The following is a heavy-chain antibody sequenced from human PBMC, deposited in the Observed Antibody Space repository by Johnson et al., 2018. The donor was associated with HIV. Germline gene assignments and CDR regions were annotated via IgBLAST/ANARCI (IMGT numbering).Heavy chain of an antibody. CDR3: ARVALVVYAFDI. V-gene: IGHV3-66*02. D-gene: IGHD2-15*01. J-gene: IGHJ3*02. Sequence: VQLVESGGGLVQPGGSLRLSCAASGFTVSSNYMSWVRQAPGKGLEWVSVLYSGGSTYYADSVKGRFTISRDNSKNTLYLQMNSLRAEDTAVYYCARVALVVYAFDIWGQGTMVTVSS. CDR2: LYSGGST. CDR1: GFTVSSNY.